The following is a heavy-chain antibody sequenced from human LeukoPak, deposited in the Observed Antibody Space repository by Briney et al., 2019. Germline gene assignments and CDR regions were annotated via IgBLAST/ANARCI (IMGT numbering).Heavy chain of an antibody. Sequence: GGSLRLSCVVTGFNVSSTYMSWVRQAPGKGLEWVSVIYSGGRTYYADSVKGRFTMSRDNSKNTLYFQMNSLTAEDTAVYFCARGTWNPALLYSWGQGTLVTVSS. J-gene: IGHJ4*02. D-gene: IGHD1-1*01. V-gene: IGHV3-53*01. CDR2: IYSGGRT. CDR3: ARGTWNPALLYS. CDR1: GFNVSSTY.